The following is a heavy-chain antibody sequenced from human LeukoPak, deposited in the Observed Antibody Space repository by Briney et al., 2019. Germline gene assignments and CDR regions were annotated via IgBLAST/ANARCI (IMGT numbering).Heavy chain of an antibody. J-gene: IGHJ1*01. V-gene: IGHV3-33*06. Sequence: GRSLRLSCAASGFTFSSYGMHWVRQAPGKGLEWVAVIWYGGSNKYYADSVKGRFTISRDNSKNTLYLQMNSLRAEDTAVYYCAKDSSSSWIEYFQHWGQGTLVTVSS. CDR1: GFTFSSYG. CDR2: IWYGGSNK. CDR3: AKDSSSSWIEYFQH. D-gene: IGHD6-13*01.